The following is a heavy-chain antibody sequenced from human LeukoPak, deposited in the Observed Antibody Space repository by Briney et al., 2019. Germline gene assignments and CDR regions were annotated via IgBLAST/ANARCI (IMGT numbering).Heavy chain of an antibody. CDR1: GLTFNTYS. Sequence: PGGSLRLSCAASGLTFNTYSMNWVRQAPGKGLEWISFITSSSSHIYYADSVKGRFTISRDNAKNSLYLQMNSLRAEDTAVYYCAVEGVTGTPGDYWGQGTLVTVSS. V-gene: IGHV3-21*05. D-gene: IGHD1-20*01. J-gene: IGHJ4*02. CDR2: ITSSSSHI. CDR3: AVEGVTGTPGDY.